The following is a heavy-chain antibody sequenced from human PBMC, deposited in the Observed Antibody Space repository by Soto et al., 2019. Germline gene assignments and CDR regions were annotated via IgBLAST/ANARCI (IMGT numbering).Heavy chain of an antibody. V-gene: IGHV3-21*01. Sequence: PGGSLRLSCVASGCTFSDFTMDWVRQATGKGLEWVSSISASANYIYYADSVRGRFSISRDNAENSLYLQMTSLRVEDTAVYYCARVRGYCSSTNCYGDYWGQGTLVTVSS. CDR2: ISASANYI. J-gene: IGHJ4*01. D-gene: IGHD2-2*03. CDR3: ARVRGYCSSTNCYGDY. CDR1: GCTFSDFT.